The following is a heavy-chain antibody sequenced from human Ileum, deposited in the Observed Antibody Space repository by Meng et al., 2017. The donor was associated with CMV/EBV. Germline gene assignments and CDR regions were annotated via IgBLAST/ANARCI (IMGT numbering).Heavy chain of an antibody. CDR1: GFTFSVYW. V-gene: IGHV3-7*01. CDR2: IKPDGIDR. Sequence: GESLKISCAASGFTFSVYWMNWARQAPGKGLEWVANIKPDGIDRYYVDSVKGRFTISRDNAKNPVYLQMNILTAEDTAMYYCGRGDPDYWGQGALVTVSS. J-gene: IGHJ4*02. CDR3: GRGDPDY.